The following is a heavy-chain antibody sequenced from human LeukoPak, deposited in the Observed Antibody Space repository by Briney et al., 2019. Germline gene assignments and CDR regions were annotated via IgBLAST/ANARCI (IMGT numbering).Heavy chain of an antibody. CDR3: ARDLEWLLGYYYYGMDV. D-gene: IGHD3-3*01. J-gene: IGHJ6*02. Sequence: ASVKVSCKASGYTFINYAMNWVRQAPGQGLEWMEWINTNTGNPTYAQGFTGRFVFSLDTSVSTAYLQVSSLKAEDTAVYYCARDLEWLLGYYYYGMDVWGQGTTVTVSS. CDR1: GYTFINYA. CDR2: INTNTGNP. V-gene: IGHV7-4-1*02.